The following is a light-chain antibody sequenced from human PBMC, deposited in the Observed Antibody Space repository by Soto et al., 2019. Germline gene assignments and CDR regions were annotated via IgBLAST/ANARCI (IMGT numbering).Light chain of an antibody. CDR2: DAS. Sequence: EIVLTQSPATLSWSPGERATLSCRASQSVSSYLAWYQHKPGQAPRLLIYDASNRATGIPARFSGSGSGTDFTLTISSLEPEDFAVYYCQQRELTFGGGTKVEIK. CDR3: QQRELT. CDR1: QSVSSY. J-gene: IGKJ4*01. V-gene: IGKV3-11*01.